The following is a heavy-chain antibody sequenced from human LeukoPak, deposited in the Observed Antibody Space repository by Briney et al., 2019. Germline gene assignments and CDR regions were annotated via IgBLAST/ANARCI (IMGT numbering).Heavy chain of an antibody. CDR2: MNPNSGNT. J-gene: IGHJ6*03. CDR3: ARRARNYYYYYMDV. D-gene: IGHD1-14*01. V-gene: IGHV1-8*01. CDR1: GYTFTSYD. Sequence: GASVKVSCKASGYTFTSYDINWVRQATGQGLEWMGWMNPNSGNTGYAQKFQGRVTMTRNTSISTAYMELSSLRSDDTAVYYCARRARNYYYYYMDVWGKGTTVTVSS.